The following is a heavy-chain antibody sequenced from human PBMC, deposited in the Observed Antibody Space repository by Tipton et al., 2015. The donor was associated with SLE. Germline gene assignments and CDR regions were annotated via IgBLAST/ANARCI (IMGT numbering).Heavy chain of an antibody. D-gene: IGHD1-1*01. CDR1: SDSFRTNY. Sequence: TLSLTCTVSSDSFRTNYWSWIRQPAGEGLEWIGLIYGSGNTNYNPSLKSRVIMSLDTSKNQVSLRLTSVTAADTAVYYCATSIANDIFYNWGQGTLVTVSS. CDR2: IYGSGNT. J-gene: IGHJ4*02. V-gene: IGHV4-4*07. CDR3: ATSIANDIFYN.